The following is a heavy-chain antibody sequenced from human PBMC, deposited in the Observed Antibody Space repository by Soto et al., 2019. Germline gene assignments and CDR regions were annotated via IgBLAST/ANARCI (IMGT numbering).Heavy chain of an antibody. V-gene: IGHV1-69*06. Sequence: QVQLIQSEAEVKKPGSSVRVSCTASGGIFGSHGFSWVRQAPGQRLEWVGGFIPIFRTLTYTEKFQARVRIAADKSTKTVYLDLSSLPSEDTAVYYCVRDRRIYYSDPHDEFVASDYEVWGQGTMVSVSS. J-gene: IGHJ3*01. CDR2: FIPIFRTL. CDR1: GGIFGSHG. D-gene: IGHD3-22*01. CDR3: VRDRRIYYSDPHDEFVASDYEV.